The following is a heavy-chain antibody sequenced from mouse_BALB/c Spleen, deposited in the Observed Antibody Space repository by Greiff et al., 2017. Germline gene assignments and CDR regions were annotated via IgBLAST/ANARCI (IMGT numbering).Heavy chain of an antibody. Sequence: VQLQQSGAELVRPGASVTLSCKASGYTFTDYEMHWVKQTPVHGLEWIGAIDPETGGTAYNQKFKGKATLTADKSSSTAYMELRSLTSEDSAVYYCTTQLGLGYAMDYWGQGTSDTVSS. CDR3: TTQLGLGYAMDY. V-gene: IGHV1-15*01. CDR1: GYTFTDYE. CDR2: IDPETGGT. J-gene: IGHJ4*01. D-gene: IGHD3-1*01.